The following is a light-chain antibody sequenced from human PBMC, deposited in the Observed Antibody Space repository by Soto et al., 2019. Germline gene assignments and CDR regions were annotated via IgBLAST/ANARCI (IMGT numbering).Light chain of an antibody. CDR3: QQCGSSPVT. CDR2: DTS. V-gene: IGKV3-20*01. Sequence: EIVLTQSPGTLSLSPGERATLSCRASQSVGSNHLAWYQHRSGQAPRLLIYDTSRMATGIPDRFSGSGSGTDFNLTISSLEPEYVAVYFCQQCGSSPVTFGPGTKVDSK. J-gene: IGKJ3*01. CDR1: QSVGSNH.